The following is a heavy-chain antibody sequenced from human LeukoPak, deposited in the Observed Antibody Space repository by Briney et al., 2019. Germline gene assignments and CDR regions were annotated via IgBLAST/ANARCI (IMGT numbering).Heavy chain of an antibody. V-gene: IGHV3-7*01. CDR1: GFTFGSYW. D-gene: IGHD2-2*01. J-gene: IGHJ4*02. CDR3: ARDTSKYYFDY. CDR2: IKQDGSEK. Sequence: GGFLRLSCAASGFTFGSYWMSWVRQAPGKGLEWVANIKQDGSEKYYVDSVKGRFTISRDNAKNSLYLQMNSLRAEDTAVYYCARDTSKYYFDYWGQGTLVTVSS.